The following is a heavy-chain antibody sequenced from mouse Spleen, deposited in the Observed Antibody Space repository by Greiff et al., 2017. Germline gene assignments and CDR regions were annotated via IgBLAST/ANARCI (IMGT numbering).Heavy chain of an antibody. V-gene: IGHV1-26*01. CDR2: INPNNGGT. D-gene: IGHD1-2*01. J-gene: IGHJ4*01. CDR1: GYTFTDYY. Sequence: EVQLQQSGPELVKPGASVKISCKASGYTFTDYYMNWVKQSHGKSLEWIGDINPNNGGTSYNQKFKGKATLTVDKSSSTAYMELRSLTSEDSAVYYCARLRVLDAMDYWGQGTSVTVSS. CDR3: ARLRVLDAMDY.